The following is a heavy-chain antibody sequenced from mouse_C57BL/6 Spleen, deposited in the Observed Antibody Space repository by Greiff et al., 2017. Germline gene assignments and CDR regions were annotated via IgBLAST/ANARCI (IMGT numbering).Heavy chain of an antibody. D-gene: IGHD1-1*01. V-gene: IGHV1-82*01. CDR1: GYAFSSSW. Sequence: VQLQQSGPELVKPGASVKISCKASGYAFSSSWMNWVKQRPGKGLEWIGRIYPGDGATNYNGKFKGKATLTADKSSSTAYMQLSSLTSEDSAVYFWARSGATVVARMDYWGQGTSVTVSS. J-gene: IGHJ4*01. CDR3: ARSGATVVARMDY. CDR2: IYPGDGAT.